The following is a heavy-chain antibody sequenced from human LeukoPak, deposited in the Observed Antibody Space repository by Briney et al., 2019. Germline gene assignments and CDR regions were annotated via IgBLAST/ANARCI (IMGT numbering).Heavy chain of an antibody. Sequence: PGGSLRLPCAASGFSVGANFMSWVRQAPGKGLEWLSVIYSGGATYYADSVKGRFTISRDILKNTLFLQMNSLRAEDTAVYYCARDRGYYDRSGYFYDSNWGQGTLVTVSP. V-gene: IGHV3-66*01. CDR2: IYSGGAT. D-gene: IGHD3-22*01. J-gene: IGHJ4*02. CDR3: ARDRGYYDRSGYFYDSN. CDR1: GFSVGANF.